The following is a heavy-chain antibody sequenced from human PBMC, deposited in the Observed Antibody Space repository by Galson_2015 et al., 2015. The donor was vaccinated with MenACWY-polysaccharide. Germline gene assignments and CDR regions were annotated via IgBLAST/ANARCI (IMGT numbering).Heavy chain of an antibody. CDR3: ASKPGYCSGGSCYISDY. CDR1: GGSISSSSYY. J-gene: IGHJ4*02. D-gene: IGHD2-15*01. Sequence: ETLSLTCTVSGGSISSSSYYWGWIRQPPGKGLEWIGSIYYSGSTYYNPSLKSRVTITVDTSKNQFSLKLSSVTAADTAVYYCASKPGYCSGGSCYISDYWGQGTLVTVSS. CDR2: IYYSGST. V-gene: IGHV4-39*01.